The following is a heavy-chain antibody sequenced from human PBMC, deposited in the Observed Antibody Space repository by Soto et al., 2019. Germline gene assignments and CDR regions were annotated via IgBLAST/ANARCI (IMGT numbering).Heavy chain of an antibody. CDR1: GFSLTTTGVG. V-gene: IGHV2-5*02. D-gene: IGHD2-15*01. Sequence: QITLKDSGPTLVKPTQTLTLTCTFSGFSLTTTGVGVGWIRQPPGKALEWLAIIYWDDDKRYSPSLKSSLTITKDTTKNQVVLTMTNMVPVDTATYFCAHRAVLCSRGTCYSHPFDFWGQGTLVTVSS. CDR2: IYWDDDK. CDR3: AHRAVLCSRGTCYSHPFDF. J-gene: IGHJ4*02.